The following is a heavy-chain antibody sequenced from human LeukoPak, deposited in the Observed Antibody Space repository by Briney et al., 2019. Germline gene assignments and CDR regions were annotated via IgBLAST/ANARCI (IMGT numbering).Heavy chain of an antibody. D-gene: IGHD3-16*01. V-gene: IGHV3-23*01. CDR2: ITDSGLNT. J-gene: IGHJ5*01. Sequence: GGSLRLSCAASGLTFSSYAMAWVRQAPEKGLEWVSSITDSGLNTYYADSVKGRITISRDNSKNTLYLQMNSLRAEDTAVYYCAKGLRGNYDSWGQGTLVTVSS. CDR3: AKGLRGNYDS. CDR1: GLTFSSYA.